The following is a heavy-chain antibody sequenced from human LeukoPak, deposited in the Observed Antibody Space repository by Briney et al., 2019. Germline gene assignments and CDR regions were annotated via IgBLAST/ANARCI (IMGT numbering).Heavy chain of an antibody. CDR3: AREAQPTYYYDSSGYYFDY. J-gene: IGHJ4*02. CDR2: IIPIPGIA. Sequence: GSSVKVSCKASGGTFSSYTISWVRQAPGQGLEWMGRIIPIPGIANYAQKFQGRVTITADKSTSTAYMELSSLRSEDTAVYYCAREAQPTYYYDSSGYYFDYWGQGTLVTVSS. D-gene: IGHD3-22*01. V-gene: IGHV1-69*04. CDR1: GGTFSSYT.